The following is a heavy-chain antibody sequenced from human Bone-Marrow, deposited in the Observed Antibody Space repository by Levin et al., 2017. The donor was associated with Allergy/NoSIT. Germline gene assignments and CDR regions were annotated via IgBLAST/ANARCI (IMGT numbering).Heavy chain of an antibody. CDR2: IYTSGST. D-gene: IGHD6-13*01. J-gene: IGHJ6*02. CDR1: GGSISSYY. V-gene: IGHV4-4*07. CDR3: ARALDSSSWHPYYYYGMDV. Sequence: SETLSLTCTVSGGSISSYYWSWIRQPAGKGLEWIGRIYTSGSTNYNPSLKSRVTMSVDTSKNQFSLKLSSVTAADTAVYYCARALDSSSWHPYYYYGMDVWGQGTTVTVSS.